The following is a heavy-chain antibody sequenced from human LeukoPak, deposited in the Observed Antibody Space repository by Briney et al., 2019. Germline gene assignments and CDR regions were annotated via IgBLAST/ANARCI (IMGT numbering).Heavy chain of an antibody. D-gene: IGHD2-2*01. J-gene: IGHJ4*02. Sequence: GRSLRFSCAASGFTFSSYGMHWVRQAPGKGLEWVAVISYDGSNKYYADSVKGRFTISRDNSKNTLYLQMNSLRAEDTAVYYCAKDHVRFPPYQLLSHWGQGTLVTVSS. CDR1: GFTFSSYG. CDR3: AKDHVRFPPYQLLSH. CDR2: ISYDGSNK. V-gene: IGHV3-30*18.